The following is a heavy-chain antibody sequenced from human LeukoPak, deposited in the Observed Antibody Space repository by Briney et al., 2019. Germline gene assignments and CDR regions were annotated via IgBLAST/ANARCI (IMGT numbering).Heavy chain of an antibody. CDR1: GYSFISYW. J-gene: IGHJ4*02. D-gene: IGHD4-17*01. CDR3: ARGEATTRSFGS. Sequence: KSGESLKISCEGSGYSFISYWIAWVRPMPGKGLEWMGFIYPADSDTRYSPSFQGQVTISADKSISTAYLQWSSLKASDTAIYYCARGEATTRSFGSWGQGTLVTVSS. CDR2: IYPADSDT. V-gene: IGHV5-51*01.